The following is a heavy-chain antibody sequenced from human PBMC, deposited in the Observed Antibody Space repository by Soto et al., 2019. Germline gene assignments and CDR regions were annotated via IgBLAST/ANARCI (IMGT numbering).Heavy chain of an antibody. V-gene: IGHV3-13*01. CDR1: GFTFSSYD. D-gene: IGHD3-10*01. CDR3: ARVPGSGSQGVVYGMDV. J-gene: IGHJ6*02. Sequence: XGSLRLSCAASGFTFSSYDMHWVRQATGKGLEWVSAIGTAGDTYYPGSVKGRFTISRENAKNSLYLQMNRLRAGDTAVYYCARVPGSGSQGVVYGMDVWGQGTTVTVSS. CDR2: IGTAGDT.